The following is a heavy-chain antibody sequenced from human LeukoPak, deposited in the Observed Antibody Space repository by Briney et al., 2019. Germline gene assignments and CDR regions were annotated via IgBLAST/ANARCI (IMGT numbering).Heavy chain of an antibody. CDR1: GFPFSGYW. CDR3: VRWDHSNNWHYEY. V-gene: IGHV3-7*01. Sequence: GGSLRLSCAVSGFPFSGYWMSWVRQAPGKGLEWMANINQDGSGVYFVDSVKGRFTISRDDAKNALYLEMTSLRADDTGVYYCVRWDHSNNWHYEYWGQGTLVTVSS. J-gene: IGHJ4*02. CDR2: INQDGSGV. D-gene: IGHD6-13*01.